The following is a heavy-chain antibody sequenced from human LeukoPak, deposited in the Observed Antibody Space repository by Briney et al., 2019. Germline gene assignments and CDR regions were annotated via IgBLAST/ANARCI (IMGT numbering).Heavy chain of an antibody. Sequence: GGSLRLSCAASGFTFSSYWMIWVRQAPGKGLEWVANIKQDGSEKYYVDSVKGRFTISRDNAKNSLYLQMNGLRAEDTAVYYCAELGITMIGGVWGKGTTVTISS. D-gene: IGHD3-10*02. CDR2: IKQDGSEK. CDR3: AELGITMIGGV. J-gene: IGHJ6*04. CDR1: GFTFSSYW. V-gene: IGHV3-7*01.